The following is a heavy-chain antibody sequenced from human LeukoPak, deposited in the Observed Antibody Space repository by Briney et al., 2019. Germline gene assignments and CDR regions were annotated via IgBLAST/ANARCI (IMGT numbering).Heavy chain of an antibody. CDR3: ARDTIVVVPPARRLDH. D-gene: IGHD2-2*01. Sequence: PGGSLRLSCAASGFTLSTFWMTWVRQAPGKGLEWVASIKYDGSEKYYVDSVKGRFTISRDNAKNSLYLQMNSLRAEDTAVYYCARDTIVVVPPARRLDHWGQGTLVTVSS. CDR2: IKYDGSEK. J-gene: IGHJ4*02. V-gene: IGHV3-7*01. CDR1: GFTLSTFW.